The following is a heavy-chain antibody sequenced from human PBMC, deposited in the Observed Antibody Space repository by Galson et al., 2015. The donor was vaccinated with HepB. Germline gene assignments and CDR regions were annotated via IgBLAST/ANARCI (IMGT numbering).Heavy chain of an antibody. CDR2: ISSSSSYT. V-gene: IGHV3-11*06. D-gene: IGHD5-18*01. CDR3: ARDRQLWSTYNYYYYGMDV. CDR1: GFTFSDYY. J-gene: IGHJ6*02. Sequence: SLRLSCAASGFTFSDYYMSWIRQAPGKGLEWVSYISSSSSYTNYADSVKGRFTISRDNAKNSLYLQMNSLRAEDTAVYYCARDRQLWSTYNYYYYGMDVWGQGTTVTVSS.